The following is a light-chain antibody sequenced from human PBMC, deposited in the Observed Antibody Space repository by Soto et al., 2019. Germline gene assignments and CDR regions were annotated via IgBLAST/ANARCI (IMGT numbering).Light chain of an antibody. J-gene: IGKJ4*01. CDR2: AAS. CDR3: QQSYSTLGLT. V-gene: IGKV1-39*01. Sequence: DIQMTQSPSSLSASVGDRVTITCRASQSITSYLNWYQQKPGKTPKLLIYAASSLQSGVPSWFSGSGSGTDFTLTISSLQPEDFATYYCQQSYSTLGLTFGGGTKVEIK. CDR1: QSITSY.